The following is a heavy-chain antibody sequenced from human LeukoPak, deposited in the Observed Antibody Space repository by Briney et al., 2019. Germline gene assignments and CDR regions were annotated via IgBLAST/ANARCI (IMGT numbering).Heavy chain of an antibody. J-gene: IGHJ6*03. D-gene: IGHD6-13*01. V-gene: IGHV4-4*07. CDR3: ARELSIAAAGYYYYYYMDV. Sequence: SETLSLTCTVSGVSISSYYWSWIRQPAGKGLEWIGRIYTSGSTNYNPSLKSRVTMSVDTSKNQFSLKLSSVTAADTAVYYCARELSIAAAGYYYYYYMDVWGKGTTVTVSS. CDR2: IYTSGST. CDR1: GVSISSYY.